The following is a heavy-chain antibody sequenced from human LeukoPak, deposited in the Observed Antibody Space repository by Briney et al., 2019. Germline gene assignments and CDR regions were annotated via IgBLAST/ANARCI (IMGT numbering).Heavy chain of an antibody. V-gene: IGHV3-23*01. CDR3: AKGGSPYYDSSGYYSRGYYFDY. D-gene: IGHD3-22*01. J-gene: IGHJ4*02. Sequence: GGSLRLSCAASGFTFSSYAMSWVRQAPGKGLEWVSAISGSGGSTYYADSVKGRFTISRDNSENTLYLQMNSLRAEDTAVYYCAKGGSPYYDSSGYYSRGYYFDYWGQGTLVTVSS. CDR2: ISGSGGST. CDR1: GFTFSSYA.